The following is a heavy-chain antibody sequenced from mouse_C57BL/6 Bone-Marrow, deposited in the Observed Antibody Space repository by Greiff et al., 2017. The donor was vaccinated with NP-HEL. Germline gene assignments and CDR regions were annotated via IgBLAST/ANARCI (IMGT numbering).Heavy chain of an antibody. J-gene: IGHJ4*01. V-gene: IGHV1-69*01. CDR2: IDPSDSYT. CDR1: GYTFTSYW. CDR3: AVYYYAMDY. Sequence: QVHVKQPGAELVMPGASVKLSCKASGYTFTSYWMHWVKQRPGQGLEWIGEIDPSDSYTNYNQKFKGKSTLTVDKSSSTAYMQLSSLTSEDSAVYYCAVYYYAMDYWGQGTSVTVSS.